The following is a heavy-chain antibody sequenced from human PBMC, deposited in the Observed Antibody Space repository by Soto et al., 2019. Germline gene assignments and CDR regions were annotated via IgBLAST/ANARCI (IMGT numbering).Heavy chain of an antibody. CDR3: ARGRRSSGRHDAFDI. Sequence: QVQLQESGPGLVKPSQTLSLRCTVSGGSITGSTYYWTWVRHLPGRGLEWLGYIDYRGSTDYNPSLKSRVSISLDTSQNHFLLKLTSVTVADTAVYYCARGRRSSGRHDAFDIWGQGTVVTVSS. CDR2: IDYRGST. V-gene: IGHV4-31*03. CDR1: GGSITGSTYY. D-gene: IGHD3-22*01. J-gene: IGHJ3*02.